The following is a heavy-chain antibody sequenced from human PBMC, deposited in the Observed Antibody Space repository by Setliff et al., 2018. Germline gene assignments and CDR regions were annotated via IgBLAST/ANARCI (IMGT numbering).Heavy chain of an antibody. Sequence: GASVKVSCKASGHTFTNYGITWVRQAPGQGLEWMGWISGYTGNTNYAHKLQGRVTLTTDTSTGTAYMELRTLRSDDTAVYYCARRPIALAGYRKGAFDIWGQGTMVTVSS. CDR3: ARRPIALAGYRKGAFDI. CDR1: GHTFTNYG. J-gene: IGHJ3*02. D-gene: IGHD6-19*01. CDR2: ISGYTGNT. V-gene: IGHV1-18*01.